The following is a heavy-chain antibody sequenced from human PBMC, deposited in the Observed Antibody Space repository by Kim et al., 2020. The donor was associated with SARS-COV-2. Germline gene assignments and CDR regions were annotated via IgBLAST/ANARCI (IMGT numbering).Heavy chain of an antibody. V-gene: IGHV3-23*01. CDR2: XSGSGGST. CDR3: AXEGGGCGHDPGYYXXY. D-gene: IGHD1-1*01. J-gene: IGHJ6*03. CDR1: GFTFSSYA. Sequence: GGSLRLSCAASGFTFSSYAMSWVRQAPGKXXEWVSAXSGSGGSTYYAXSVKGXFTISRDNSKNTLYLQXNSLRXEDXXVXXXAXEGGGCGHDPGYYXXY.